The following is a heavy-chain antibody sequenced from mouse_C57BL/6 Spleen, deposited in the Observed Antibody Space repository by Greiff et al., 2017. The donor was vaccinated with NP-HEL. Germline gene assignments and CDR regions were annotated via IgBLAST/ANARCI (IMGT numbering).Heavy chain of an antibody. CDR1: GYAFSSSW. V-gene: IGHV1-82*01. CDR2: LYPGDGDT. D-gene: IGHD4-1*01. J-gene: IGHJ1*03. CDR3: AREELGRWYFEV. Sequence: QVQLQQSGPELVKPGASVKISCKASGYAFSSSWMNWVKQRPGKGLEWIGRLYPGDGDTNYNGKFKGKATLTADKSSSTAYMQLSSLTSEDSAVYFCAREELGRWYFEVWGTGTTVTVSS.